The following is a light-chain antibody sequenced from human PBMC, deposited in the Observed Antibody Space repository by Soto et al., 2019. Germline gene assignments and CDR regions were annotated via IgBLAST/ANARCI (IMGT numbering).Light chain of an antibody. J-gene: IGKJ2*01. CDR1: QSVSSSY. V-gene: IGKV3-20*01. CDR2: GAS. Sequence: EIVLTQSPGTLSLSPGERATLSCRASQSVSSSYLTWYQQKPGQAPRLLIYGASSRATGIPDRFSGSGSGTDFTLTISRLEPEDFAVYYGQQYGSSSYTCGQGTKLEIK. CDR3: QQYGSSSYT.